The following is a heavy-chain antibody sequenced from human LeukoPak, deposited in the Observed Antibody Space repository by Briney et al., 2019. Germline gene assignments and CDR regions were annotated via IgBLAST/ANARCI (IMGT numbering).Heavy chain of an antibody. V-gene: IGHV3-49*03. CDR2: IKSKASGGTT. J-gene: IGHJ4*02. Sequence: GGSLRLSCTASGFTFGDYAMSWFRQAPGKGLEWVGFIKSKASGGTTENAAPVKGRFTISRDDSKSIAYLQMNSLKTEDTAVYYCTRGPPYCSGGSCFLAHFDYWGQGTLVTVSS. D-gene: IGHD2-15*01. CDR3: TRGPPYCSGGSCFLAHFDY. CDR1: GFTFGDYA.